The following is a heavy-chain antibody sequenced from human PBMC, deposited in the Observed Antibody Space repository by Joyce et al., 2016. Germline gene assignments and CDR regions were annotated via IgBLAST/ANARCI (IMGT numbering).Heavy chain of an antibody. CDR2: ITWNGGII. V-gene: IGHV3-9*01. CDR1: GFSFEDYA. J-gene: IGHJ4*02. D-gene: IGHD3-16*02. CDR3: AKVRGAYRYYYFDH. Sequence: EVQLVESGGGVVQPGRSLRLSCAASGFSFEDYAMHWVRQVPGKGLEWVSGITWNGGIIGYADSVKGRFTVSRDNAKNSLFLQMDSLRPEDTALYYCAKVRGAYRYYYFDHWGQGALVTVSS.